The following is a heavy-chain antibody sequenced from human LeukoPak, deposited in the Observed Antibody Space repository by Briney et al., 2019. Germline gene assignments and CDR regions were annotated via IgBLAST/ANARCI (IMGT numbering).Heavy chain of an antibody. Sequence: GGSLRLSCAASGFTFSNYWMHWVRQAPGKGLVRVSRIKSDGSSTNYADSVKGRFTISRDNAKNTLYLQMNSLRAEDTAMYYCTRIFVGGNRAFDIWGQGTMATVSS. V-gene: IGHV3-74*01. CDR1: GFTFSNYW. D-gene: IGHD1-14*01. J-gene: IGHJ3*02. CDR2: IKSDGSST. CDR3: TRIFVGGNRAFDI.